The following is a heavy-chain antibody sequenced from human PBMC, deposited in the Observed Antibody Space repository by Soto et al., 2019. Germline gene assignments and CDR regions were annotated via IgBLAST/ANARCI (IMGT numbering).Heavy chain of an antibody. CDR2: ISGSGGST. CDR1: GFTFSSYA. CDR3: AKDGHASIAKIPMGYFDY. Sequence: EVQLLESGGGLVQPGGSLRLSCAASGFTFSSYAMSWVRQAPGKGLERVSAISGSGGSTYYADSGKGRFTISRDNSKNTLYLQMNSLRAEDTAVYYCAKDGHASIAKIPMGYFDYWGQGTLVTVSS. V-gene: IGHV3-23*01. D-gene: IGHD3-10*01. J-gene: IGHJ4*02.